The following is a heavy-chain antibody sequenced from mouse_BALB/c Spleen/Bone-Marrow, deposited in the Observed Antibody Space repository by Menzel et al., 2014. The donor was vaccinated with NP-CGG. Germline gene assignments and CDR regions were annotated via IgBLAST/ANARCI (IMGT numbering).Heavy chain of an antibody. J-gene: IGHJ1*01. CDR3: ARSGCGTGYFYFDG. V-gene: IGHV1S41*01. D-gene: IGHD1-1*01. Sequence: DLVKPGASVKLSCKASGYTFSSYWINWIKQRPGQGLEWIGRFAPGSGSTNYNEVFKGKATLTVDTSSAAAYIQLDSLSSEDSAVYFCARSGCGTGYFYFDGWGAGTTVTVSS. CDR1: GYTFSSYW. CDR2: FAPGSGST.